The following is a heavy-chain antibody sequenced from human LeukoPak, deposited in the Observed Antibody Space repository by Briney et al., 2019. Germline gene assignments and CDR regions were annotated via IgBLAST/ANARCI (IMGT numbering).Heavy chain of an antibody. D-gene: IGHD2-2*01. CDR1: GGSISSSSYY. J-gene: IGHJ4*02. CDR3: ARAVVPAAMPDY. Sequence: PSETLSLTCTVSGGSISSSSYYWGWIRQPPGKGLEWIGSIYYSGSTYYNPSLKSRVTISVDTSKNQFSLKLSSVTAADTAVYYCARAVVPAAMPDYWGQGTLVTISS. V-gene: IGHV4-39*07. CDR2: IYYSGST.